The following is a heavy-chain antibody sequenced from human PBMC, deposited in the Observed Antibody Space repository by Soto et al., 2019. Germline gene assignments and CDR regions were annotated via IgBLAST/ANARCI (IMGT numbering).Heavy chain of an antibody. Sequence: PSETLSLTCTVSGGSISSGDCYWSWIRQPPGKGLEWIGFMYYSGSTYYNPSLKGRVTISLETSKSQFSLRLTSVTAADSAVYYCARLGAYYHSLDPWGPGTLVTVSS. CDR3: ARLGAYYHSLDP. CDR2: MYYSGST. D-gene: IGHD3-3*01. J-gene: IGHJ5*02. CDR1: GGSISSGDCY. V-gene: IGHV4-30-4*01.